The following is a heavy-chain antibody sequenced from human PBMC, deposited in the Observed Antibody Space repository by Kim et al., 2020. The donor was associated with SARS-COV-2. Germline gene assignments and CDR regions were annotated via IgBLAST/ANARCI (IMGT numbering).Heavy chain of an antibody. CDR2: IRVESYGATI. CDR3: SREATLVWGVVIRDDAFDV. CDR1: GFTFGDFT. V-gene: IGHV3-49*03. Sequence: GGSLRLSCTASGFTFGDFTMSWFRQAPGKGLEWVGFIRVESYGATIETAASVKGRFSISRDDSKGIAYLQMNSLKIGDTAVYYCSREATLVWGVVIRDDAFDVWGQGTMVTVSS. D-gene: IGHD3-10*01. J-gene: IGHJ3*01.